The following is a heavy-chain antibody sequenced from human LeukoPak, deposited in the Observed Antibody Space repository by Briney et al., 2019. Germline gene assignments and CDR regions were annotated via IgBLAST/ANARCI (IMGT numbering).Heavy chain of an antibody. CDR2: INHSGST. V-gene: IGHV4-34*01. CDR1: GGSFSGYY. D-gene: IGHD3-22*01. CDR3: AGYYYDSSGYYYTAFDI. Sequence: SPSETLSLTCAVYGGSFSGYYWSWIRQPPGKGLEWIGEINHSGSTNYNPSLKSRVTISVDTSKNQFSLKLSSVTAADTAVYYCAGYYYDSSGYYYTAFDIWGQGTMVTVSS. J-gene: IGHJ3*02.